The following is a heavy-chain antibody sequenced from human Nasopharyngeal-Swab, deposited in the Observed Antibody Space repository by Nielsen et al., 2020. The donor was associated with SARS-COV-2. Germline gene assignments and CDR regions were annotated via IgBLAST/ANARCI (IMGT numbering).Heavy chain of an antibody. CDR3: AKTISSSWYGEDY. CDR2: ISGSGGST. D-gene: IGHD6-13*01. CDR1: GFTFSSYA. Sequence: GGSLRLSCAASGFTFSSYAMSWVRQAPGKGLEWVSAISGSGGSTYYADSVKGRFTISRDNSKNTLYLQMNSLRAEDTAIYYCAKTISSSWYGEDYWGQGTLVTVSS. V-gene: IGHV3-23*01. J-gene: IGHJ4*02.